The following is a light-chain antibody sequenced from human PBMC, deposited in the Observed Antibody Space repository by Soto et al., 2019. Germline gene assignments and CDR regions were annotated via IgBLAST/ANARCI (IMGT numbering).Light chain of an antibody. CDR1: SSDVGGYNY. CDR3: SSFTNTITRYA. Sequence: QSVLTQPASVSGSPGQSITISCTGTSSDVGGYNYVSWFQHHPGKAPKLIIYEVSYRPSGVSNRFSGSKSGDTASLTISGLQAEDEADYYCSSFTNTITRYAFGNGTKVTVL. V-gene: IGLV2-14*01. CDR2: EVS. J-gene: IGLJ1*01.